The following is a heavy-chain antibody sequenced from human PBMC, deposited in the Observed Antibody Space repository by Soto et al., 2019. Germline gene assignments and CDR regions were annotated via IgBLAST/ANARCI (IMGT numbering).Heavy chain of an antibody. D-gene: IGHD1-1*01. CDR3: ARGRYGNY. V-gene: IGHV1-18*03. Sequence: QVHLVQSGAEVKKHGASVKVSCKGSGYAFTTYGITWVRQATGQGREWMGWISAHNGNTNYAPKLQDRVTVTRDTSTGPTYTELRRRRSDDMGVNYCARGRYGNYWGQGALVTVSS. J-gene: IGHJ4*02. CDR1: GYAFTTYG. CDR2: ISAHNGNT.